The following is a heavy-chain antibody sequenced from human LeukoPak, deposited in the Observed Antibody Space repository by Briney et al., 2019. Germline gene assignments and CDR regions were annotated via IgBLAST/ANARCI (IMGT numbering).Heavy chain of an antibody. CDR1: GFTFSSYS. CDR3: ARGKVVVAATLFDY. V-gene: IGHV3-48*01. CDR2: ISSSSTTI. Sequence: GGSLRLSCAASGFTFSSYSMNWVRQAPGKGLEWASYISSSSTTIYYADSVKDRFTISRDNAKNSLYLQMNSLRAEDTAVYYCARGKVVVAATLFDYWGQGTLVTVSS. J-gene: IGHJ4*02. D-gene: IGHD2-15*01.